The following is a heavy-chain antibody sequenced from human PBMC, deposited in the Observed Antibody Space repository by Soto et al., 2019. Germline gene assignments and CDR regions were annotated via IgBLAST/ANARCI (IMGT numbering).Heavy chain of an antibody. Sequence: QVQLVESGGGVVQPGRSLRLSCAASGFTFSSYAMHWVRQAPGKGLEWVAVISYDGSNKYYADSVKGLFTISRDNSKNTLYLQMNSLRAEDTTVYYCAREGRDIVVVVAATPSGPAFDIWGQGTMGTSSS. J-gene: IGHJ3*02. V-gene: IGHV3-30-3*01. CDR2: ISYDGSNK. CDR3: AREGRDIVVVVAATPSGPAFDI. D-gene: IGHD2-15*01. CDR1: GFTFSSYA.